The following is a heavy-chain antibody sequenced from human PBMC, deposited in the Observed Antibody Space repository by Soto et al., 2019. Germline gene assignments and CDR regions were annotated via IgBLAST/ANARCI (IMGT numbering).Heavy chain of an antibody. CDR2: ISSGGSSI. CDR3: ARSDIGHDYLDY. CDR1: GFTFSYYY. J-gene: IGHJ4*02. Sequence: QVQLVESGGGLVKPGGSLRLSCTASGFTFSYYYMSWIRQAPGKGLEWLSYISSGGSSIYYADSVKGRFTISRDNAKNSLYLQMNDLRAEDTAVYYCARSDIGHDYLDYWGQGTLVTVSS. D-gene: IGHD5-12*01. V-gene: IGHV3-11*01.